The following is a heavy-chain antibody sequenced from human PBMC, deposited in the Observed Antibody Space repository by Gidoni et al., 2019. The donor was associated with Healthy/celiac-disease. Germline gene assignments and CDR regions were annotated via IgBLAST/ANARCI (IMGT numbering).Heavy chain of an antibody. D-gene: IGHD3-10*01. CDR3: AKDAAWGYGSGSYYDY. CDR2: ISYDGSNK. V-gene: IGHV3-30*18. CDR1: GFTFSSYG. Sequence: PASGFTFSSYGMHWVRQAPGNGLEWVAVISYDGSNKYYADSVKGRFTISRDNSKNTLYLQMNSLRAEDTAVYYCAKDAAWGYGSGSYYDYWGQGTLVTVSS. J-gene: IGHJ4*02.